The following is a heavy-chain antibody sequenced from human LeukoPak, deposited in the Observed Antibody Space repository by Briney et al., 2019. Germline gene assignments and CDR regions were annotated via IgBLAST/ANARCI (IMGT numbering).Heavy chain of an antibody. CDR3: ARAPWPPDILTGYSGFDY. J-gene: IGHJ4*02. V-gene: IGHV4-61*02. CDR2: ISTSGST. Sequence: SETLSLTCTVSGYSISSGHYWGWIRQPAGKGLEWIGRISTSGSTNYNPSLKSRVTISLDTSKNQFSLKLTSVTAADTAVYYCARAPWPPDILTGYSGFDYWGQGTLVTVSS. D-gene: IGHD3-9*01. CDR1: GYSISSGHY.